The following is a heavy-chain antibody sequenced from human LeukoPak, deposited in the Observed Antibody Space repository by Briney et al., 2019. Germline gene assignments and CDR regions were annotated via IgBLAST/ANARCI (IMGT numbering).Heavy chain of an antibody. V-gene: IGHV1-2*02. D-gene: IGHD1-26*01. J-gene: IGHJ4*02. Sequence: ASVKVSCKASVYTFTGYYMHWVRQAPGQGLEWMGWINPNSGGTNYAQKFQGRVTMTRDTSISTAYMELSRLRSDDTAVYYCARVSGSYSPPDYWGQGTLVTVSS. CDR3: ARVSGSYSPPDY. CDR1: VYTFTGYY. CDR2: INPNSGGT.